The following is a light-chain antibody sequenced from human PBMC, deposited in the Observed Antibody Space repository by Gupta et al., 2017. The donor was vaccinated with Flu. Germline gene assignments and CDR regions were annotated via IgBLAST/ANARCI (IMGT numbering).Light chain of an antibody. CDR1: SSDIGAYNY. J-gene: IGLJ2*01. Sequence: QSALTQPASVSGSPGQSITISCAGTSSDIGAYNYVSWYQQHPGKAPKLMIYEVSNRPSGVSNRFSGSKSGNTASLTISGLQAEDEADYHCTSYTTTSTVLFGGGTKVTVL. V-gene: IGLV2-14*01. CDR2: EVS. CDR3: TSYTTTSTVL.